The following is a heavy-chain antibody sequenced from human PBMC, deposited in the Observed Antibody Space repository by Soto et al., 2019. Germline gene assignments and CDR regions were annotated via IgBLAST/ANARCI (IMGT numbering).Heavy chain of an antibody. V-gene: IGHV4-31*03. CDR3: ARQGYCTNGVCYDDAFDI. J-gene: IGHJ3*02. CDR1: GGSISSGGYY. Sequence: SETLSLTCTVSGGSISSGGYYWSWIRQHPGKGLEWIGYIYYSGTTYYNPSLKSRVTISVDTSKNQFSLKLSSVTAADTAVYYCARQGYCTNGVCYDDAFDIWGQGTMVTVSS. D-gene: IGHD2-8*01. CDR2: IYYSGTT.